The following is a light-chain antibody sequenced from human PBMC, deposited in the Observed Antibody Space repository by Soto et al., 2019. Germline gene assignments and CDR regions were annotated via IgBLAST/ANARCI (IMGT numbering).Light chain of an antibody. CDR3: QERAHWLP. CDR2: DAS. Sequence: EIVLTQSPATLSLSPGERVTLSCRASQSIGRYLAWYQHKPGQAPRLLIYDASNRATGIPARFSGSGSGTVLNPHISRLEPEGFGDYLRQERAHWLPFGGGNKVEIK. V-gene: IGKV3-11*01. J-gene: IGKJ4*01. CDR1: QSIGRY.